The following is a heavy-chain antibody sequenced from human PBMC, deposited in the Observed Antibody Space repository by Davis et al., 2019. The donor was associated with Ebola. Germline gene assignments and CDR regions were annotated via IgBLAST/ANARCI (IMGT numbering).Heavy chain of an antibody. Sequence: GGSLRLSCAASGFSFNDYYMTWIRQAPGKGLEWISYISSSGSNIYYADSVKGRFTISRDNAKNSLYLQMNSLRAEDTAVYYCAKAPYDSSGYYGYYFDYWGQGTLVTVSS. CDR1: GFSFNDYY. CDR2: ISSSGSNI. CDR3: AKAPYDSSGYYGYYFDY. V-gene: IGHV3-11*01. J-gene: IGHJ4*02. D-gene: IGHD3-22*01.